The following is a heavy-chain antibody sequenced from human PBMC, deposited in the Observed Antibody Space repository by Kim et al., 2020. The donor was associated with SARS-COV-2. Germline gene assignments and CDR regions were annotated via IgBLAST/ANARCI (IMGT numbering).Heavy chain of an antibody. V-gene: IGHV1-69*13. CDR1: GGTFSSYA. J-gene: IGHJ5*02. Sequence: SVKVSCKASGGTFSSYAISWVRQAPGQGLEWMGGIIPIFGTANYAQKFQGRVTITADESTSTAYMELSSLRSEDTAVYYCARSCSSTSCYRIMGYNWFDPWGQGTLVTVSS. CDR2: IIPIFGTA. CDR3: ARSCSSTSCYRIMGYNWFDP. D-gene: IGHD2-2*02.